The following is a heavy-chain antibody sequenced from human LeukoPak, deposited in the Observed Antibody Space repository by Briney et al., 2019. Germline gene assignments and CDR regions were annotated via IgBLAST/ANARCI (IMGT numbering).Heavy chain of an antibody. D-gene: IGHD3-22*01. CDR1: GFTFSSYW. CDR3: ASPEYYYDSSGYLGY. Sequence: GESLRLSCAASGFTFSSYWMHWVRQPPGKGLVWVSRINSDGSSTSYADSVKGRFTISRDNAKNTLYLQMNSLRAEDTAVYYCASPEYYYDSSGYLGYWGQGTLVTVSS. J-gene: IGHJ4*02. CDR2: INSDGSST. V-gene: IGHV3-74*01.